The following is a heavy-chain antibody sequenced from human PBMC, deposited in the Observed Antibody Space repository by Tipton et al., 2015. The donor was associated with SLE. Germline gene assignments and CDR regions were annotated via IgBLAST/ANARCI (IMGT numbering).Heavy chain of an antibody. CDR1: AGSFSSYV. CDR2: ITPMFGST. J-gene: IGHJ6*02. V-gene: IGHV1-69*01. D-gene: IGHD2-15*01. CDR3: ARSVVVAAIQYHYYAMDA. Sequence: QVQLVQSGAEVKKPGSSVKVSCKASAGSFSSYVFSWVRQAPGQGLEWMGGITPMFGSTNYAEKFQGRVTITADESTRTAYMELGSLTSEDTAVYYCARSVVVAAIQYHYYAMDAWGQGTSVTVSS.